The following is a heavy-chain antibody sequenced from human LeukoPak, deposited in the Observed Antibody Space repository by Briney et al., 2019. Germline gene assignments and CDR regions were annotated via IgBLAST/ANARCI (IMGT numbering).Heavy chain of an antibody. D-gene: IGHD3-22*01. CDR1: GFSVSNTY. V-gene: IGHV3-53*01. CDR2: IYSGGNT. Sequence: QPGGSLRLSCAASGFSVSNTYMSWVRQAPGKGLEWVSIIYSGGNTYYADSVKGRFTISRDNSKNTLYLQMNSLRAEDTAVYYCAKDRAYYYDSSGYYFDYWGQGTLVTVSS. CDR3: AKDRAYYYDSSGYYFDY. J-gene: IGHJ4*02.